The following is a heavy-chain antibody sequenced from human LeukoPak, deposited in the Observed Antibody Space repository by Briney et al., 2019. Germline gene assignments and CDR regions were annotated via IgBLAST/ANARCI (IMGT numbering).Heavy chain of an antibody. CDR1: GFTFSSYA. CDR3: AAPLRGTFDY. V-gene: IGHV3-23*01. J-gene: IGHJ4*02. Sequence: PGGSLRLSCAASGFTFSSYAMSWVRQAPGKGLEWVSAISGSGTGTYYADSVKGRFTISRDNSKNTLYLQINSLRADDTAVYYCAAPLRGTFDYWGQGTLVTVSS. CDR2: ISGSGTGT. D-gene: IGHD1-1*01.